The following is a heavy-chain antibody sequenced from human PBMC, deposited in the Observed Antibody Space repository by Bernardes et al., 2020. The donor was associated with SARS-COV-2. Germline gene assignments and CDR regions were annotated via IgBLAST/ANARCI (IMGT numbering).Heavy chain of an antibody. CDR1: GFTFSSYP. D-gene: IGHD7-27*01. CDR2: ISHDGSNE. Sequence: GGSLRLSCTASGFTFSSYPMHWVRQPPGKGLEWVAVISHDGSNENFADSVKGRFTVSRDNSKNTMYLQLDSLSAEDTAVYYCVRDNINWGHDYWGQGSLVTVSS. CDR3: VRDNINWGHDY. V-gene: IGHV3-30*01. J-gene: IGHJ4*02.